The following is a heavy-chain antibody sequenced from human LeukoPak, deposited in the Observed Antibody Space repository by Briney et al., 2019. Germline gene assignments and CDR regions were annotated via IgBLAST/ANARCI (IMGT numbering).Heavy chain of an antibody. Sequence: GGSLRLSCAASGFTFSDYYMNWIRQAPGKGLEWVSYISSSSSYTNYADSVKGRFTISRDNAKNSLYLQMNSLRAEDTAVYYCASEDYGSGTPYGMDVWGKGTTVTVSS. CDR2: ISSSSSYT. J-gene: IGHJ6*04. V-gene: IGHV3-11*06. CDR3: ASEDYGSGTPYGMDV. CDR1: GFTFSDYY. D-gene: IGHD3-10*01.